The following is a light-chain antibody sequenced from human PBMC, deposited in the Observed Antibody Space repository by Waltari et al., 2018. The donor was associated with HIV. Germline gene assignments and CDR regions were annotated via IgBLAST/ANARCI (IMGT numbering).Light chain of an antibody. CDR1: SSDVGGYNY. Sequence: QSALTQPASVSGSPGHSITITCTGTSSDVGGYNYVSWYHQYPGKAPKLLIYDVDNRPSWISHRFSGSKSGNTASLTISGLQAEDEADYYCTSFTNAGTHVVFGGGTKLTVL. V-gene: IGLV2-14*01. CDR3: TSFTNAGTHVV. J-gene: IGLJ2*01. CDR2: DVD.